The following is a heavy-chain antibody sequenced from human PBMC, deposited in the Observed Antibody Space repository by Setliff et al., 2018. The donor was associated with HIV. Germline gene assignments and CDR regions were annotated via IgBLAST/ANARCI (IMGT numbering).Heavy chain of an antibody. V-gene: IGHV4-31*03. Sequence: SETLSLTCSVSGESINSGTSYWNWIRQYPGKSLEWIGYYYRGSTHSNPSLKSRITISLDTSKNQFSLNLDSVTAADTAVYFCARNSFGYVEEEWGQGTQVTVSS. CDR1: GESINSGTSY. CDR2: YYRGST. J-gene: IGHJ4*02. D-gene: IGHD2-2*01. CDR3: ARNSFGYVEEE.